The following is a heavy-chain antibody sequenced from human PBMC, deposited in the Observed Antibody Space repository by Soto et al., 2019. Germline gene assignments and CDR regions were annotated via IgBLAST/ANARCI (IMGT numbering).Heavy chain of an antibody. CDR1: GLTFSSHA. J-gene: IGHJ6*02. CDR2: ISDSGGST. CDR3: ANGPTIFGVVISYSFYYGLDV. V-gene: IGHV3-23*01. Sequence: GGSLRLSCAASGLTFSSHAMSWVRQAPGKGLEWVSAISDSGGSTYYADSVKGRFTISRDNSKNTLFLQMNSLRAEDTAVYFCANGPTIFGVVISYSFYYGLDVWGQRTTVTVSS. D-gene: IGHD3-3*01.